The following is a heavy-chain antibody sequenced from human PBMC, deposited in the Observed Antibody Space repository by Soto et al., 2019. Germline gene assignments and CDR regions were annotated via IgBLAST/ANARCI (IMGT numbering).Heavy chain of an antibody. D-gene: IGHD1-1*01. V-gene: IGHV3-23*01. J-gene: IGHJ2*01. CDR2: IHGGGGAT. CDR1: GFTFSAYA. Sequence: EVQLLESGGGLVQPGGSLRLSCAASGFTFSAYAMGWVRQAPGKGLEWVSTIHGGGGATHYADSVKGRFTISRDDSKNTLYAQMTSLRAEDTAVYYCAKFERHPLEYWYLDFWGRGTLVTVSS. CDR3: AKFERHPLEYWYLDF.